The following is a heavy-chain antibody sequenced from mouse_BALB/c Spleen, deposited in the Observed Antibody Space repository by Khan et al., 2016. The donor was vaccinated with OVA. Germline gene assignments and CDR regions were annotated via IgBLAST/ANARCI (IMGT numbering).Heavy chain of an antibody. Sequence: QVQLKQSGVELVRPGTSVKISCKASGYTFTNYWLGWVKQRPGHGLEWIGDIYPGGGYINYNEKFKGKATLTAGTSSSTAYIQLSSLTSEDSAVYFCTRWATWYFDVWGAGTTVTVSS. D-gene: IGHD3-1*01. CDR1: GYTFTNYW. V-gene: IGHV1-63*02. CDR2: IYPGGGYI. J-gene: IGHJ1*01. CDR3: TRWATWYFDV.